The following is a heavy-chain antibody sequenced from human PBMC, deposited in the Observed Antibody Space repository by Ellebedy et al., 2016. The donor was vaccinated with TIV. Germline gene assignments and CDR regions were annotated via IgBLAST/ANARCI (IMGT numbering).Heavy chain of an antibody. CDR3: SRGNAVGGSRKFDS. Sequence: GSLRLSXTVSGGSVSSGDYYWSWIRQPPEKGLEWIGFIHSNGKTYYIPSLKSRLTMSRDTSKNQLSLKLTSATAADTAVYYCSRGNAVGGSRKFDSWGQGTLVTVSS. CDR2: IHSNGKT. D-gene: IGHD2-15*01. V-gene: IGHV4-61*08. CDR1: GGSVSSGDYY. J-gene: IGHJ4*02.